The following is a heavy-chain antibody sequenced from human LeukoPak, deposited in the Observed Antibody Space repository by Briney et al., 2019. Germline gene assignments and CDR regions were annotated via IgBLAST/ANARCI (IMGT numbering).Heavy chain of an antibody. CDR3: ARELYHYGNSTYYNYFDP. J-gene: IGHJ5*02. D-gene: IGHD2/OR15-2a*01. V-gene: IGHV4-59*01. Sequence: SETLSLTCTVSGGSISTYYWSWIRQPPGKGLEWIGYIYNSGTTNYNPSLKSRVTISVDTSKTQFSLRLSSVTAADTAVYYYARELYHYGNSTYYNYFDPWGQGTLVTVSS. CDR1: GGSISTYY. CDR2: IYNSGTT.